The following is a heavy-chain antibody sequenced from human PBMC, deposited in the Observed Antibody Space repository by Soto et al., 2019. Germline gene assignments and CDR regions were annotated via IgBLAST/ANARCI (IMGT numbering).Heavy chain of an antibody. J-gene: IGHJ6*02. Sequence: GGSLRLSCAASGFTFSSYAMSWVRQAPGKGLEWVSAISGSGGSTYYADSVKGRFTISRDNSKNTLYLQMNSLRAEDTAVYYRAKGMSIAARPLGYYYYGMDVWGQGTTVTVSS. D-gene: IGHD6-6*01. CDR1: GFTFSSYA. CDR3: AKGMSIAARPLGYYYYGMDV. V-gene: IGHV3-23*01. CDR2: ISGSGGST.